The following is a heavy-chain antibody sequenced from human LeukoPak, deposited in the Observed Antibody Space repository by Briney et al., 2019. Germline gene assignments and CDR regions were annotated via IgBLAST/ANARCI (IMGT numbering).Heavy chain of an antibody. CDR2: INSDGSSI. Sequence: GGSLRLSCAASGFTFSSYWMHWVRQAPGKGLVWVSRINSDGSSISYADSVKGRFTISRDNAKNTLYLQMNSLRAEDTAVYFCTRERNIGWYHDYWGQGTLVTVSS. V-gene: IGHV3-74*01. CDR3: TRERNIGWYHDY. D-gene: IGHD6-19*01. J-gene: IGHJ4*02. CDR1: GFTFSSYW.